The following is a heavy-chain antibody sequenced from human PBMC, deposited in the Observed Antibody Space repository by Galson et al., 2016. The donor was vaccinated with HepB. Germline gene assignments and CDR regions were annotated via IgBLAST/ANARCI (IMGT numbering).Heavy chain of an antibody. CDR3: ASGPLDYPMLSFDY. J-gene: IGHJ4*02. Sequence: SVKVSCKASGVTFNSYNFNWVRQAPGQGLEWLGGIMPAFGTTNYAQKFQGRVTIAADESTGTAYMDPSSLRSEDTAVYYCASGPLDYPMLSFDYWGQGTLVTVSS. CDR2: IMPAFGTT. CDR1: GVTFNSYN. V-gene: IGHV1-69*13. D-gene: IGHD3-16*01.